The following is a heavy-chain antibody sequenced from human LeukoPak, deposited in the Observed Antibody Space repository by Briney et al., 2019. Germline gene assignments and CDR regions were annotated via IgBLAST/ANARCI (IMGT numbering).Heavy chain of an antibody. V-gene: IGHV4-34*01. D-gene: IGHD3-10*01. Sequence: SETLSLTCAVYGRSFSGYYWSWIRQPPGKGLEWIGEINHSGSTNYNPSLKSRVTISVDTSKNQFSLKLSSVTAADTAVYYCARNMVDWGQGTLVTVSS. CDR1: GRSFSGYY. J-gene: IGHJ4*02. CDR3: ARNMVD. CDR2: INHSGST.